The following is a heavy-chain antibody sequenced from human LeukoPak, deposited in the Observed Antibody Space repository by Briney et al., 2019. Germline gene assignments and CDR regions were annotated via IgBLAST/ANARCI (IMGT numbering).Heavy chain of an antibody. CDR1: GFSLSDYW. V-gene: IGHV3-74*01. CDR3: TRVLAGRSGLMDV. Sequence: AGGSLRLSYVVSGFSLSDYWMHWVRQVPGKGLVWVSRISPEGSGTTYGDSVKGRFTISRDSAKNTLYLQMNSLRAEDAAVYYCTRVLAGRSGLMDVWGRGTTVTVSS. D-gene: IGHD2-8*02. J-gene: IGHJ6*02. CDR2: ISPEGSGT.